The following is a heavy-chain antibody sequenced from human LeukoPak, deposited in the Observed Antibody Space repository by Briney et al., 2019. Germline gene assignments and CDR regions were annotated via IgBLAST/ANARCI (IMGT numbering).Heavy chain of an antibody. CDR2: ISYDGSNK. D-gene: IGHD3-10*01. V-gene: IGHV3-30*03. Sequence: GGSLRLSCAASGFTFSSYGMHWVRQAPGKGLEWVAVISYDGSNKYYADSVKGRFTISRDNSKNTLYLQMDSLRPEDMAVYYCARGGIKGPHDAYDIWGQGTVLTVSS. CDR1: GFTFSSYG. CDR3: ARGGIKGPHDAYDI. J-gene: IGHJ3*02.